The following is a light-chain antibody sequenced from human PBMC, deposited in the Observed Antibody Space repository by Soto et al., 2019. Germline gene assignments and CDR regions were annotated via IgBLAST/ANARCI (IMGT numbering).Light chain of an antibody. CDR2: EVN. CDR3: FSYTRSDTYV. CDR1: NNDVGGYKG. Sequence: QSALTQPPSVAGSPGQSVTISCTGTNNDVGGYKGVSWYQQSPGTAPKVMIYEVNNRPSGVPGRFSGSKSGNTASLTISGFQAEDEAEYYCFSYTRSDTYVFGTGTKLTVL. J-gene: IGLJ1*01. V-gene: IGLV2-18*02.